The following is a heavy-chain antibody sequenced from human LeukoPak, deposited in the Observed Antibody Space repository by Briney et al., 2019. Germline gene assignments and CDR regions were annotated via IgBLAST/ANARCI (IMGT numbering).Heavy chain of an antibody. Sequence: GGSLRLSCAASGFTFSSYGMHWVRQAPGKGLEWVAGISYDGGNKYYADSVKGRFTISRDNSKNTLYLQMNSLRAEDTAVYYCAKDSNYYDSSGEFDYWGQGTLVTVSS. CDR3: AKDSNYYDSSGEFDY. D-gene: IGHD3-22*01. J-gene: IGHJ4*02. CDR2: ISYDGGNK. CDR1: GFTFSSYG. V-gene: IGHV3-30*18.